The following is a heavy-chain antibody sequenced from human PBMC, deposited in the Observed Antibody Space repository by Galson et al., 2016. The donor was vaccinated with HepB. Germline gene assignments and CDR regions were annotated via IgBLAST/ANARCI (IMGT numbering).Heavy chain of an antibody. CDR2: IKRDGSQI. Sequence: SLRLSCAASGFTFSDYWMNWVRQAPGQGLEWVANIKRDGSQIYYVDSVKGRFTISRDNFQNSLFLQMNSLRAEDTAVYYCARAQWRQARRAAYFVYWGQGALVTVSS. CDR1: GFTFSDYW. D-gene: IGHD5-18*01. CDR3: ARAQWRQARRAAYFVY. J-gene: IGHJ4*02. V-gene: IGHV3-7*04.